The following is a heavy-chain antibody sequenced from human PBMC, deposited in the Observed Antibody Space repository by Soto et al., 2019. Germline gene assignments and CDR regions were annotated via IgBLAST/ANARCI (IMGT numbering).Heavy chain of an antibody. J-gene: IGHJ6*02. V-gene: IGHV1-46*01. Sequence: VASVKVSCKASGYTFTSYYMHWVRQAPGQGLEWMGIINPSGGSTSYAQKFQGRVTMTRDTSTSTVYMELSSLRSEDTAVYYCARVPTSAAGTLDYYYGMDVWGQGTTVTVSS. D-gene: IGHD6-13*01. CDR2: INPSGGST. CDR3: ARVPTSAAGTLDYYYGMDV. CDR1: GYTFTSYY.